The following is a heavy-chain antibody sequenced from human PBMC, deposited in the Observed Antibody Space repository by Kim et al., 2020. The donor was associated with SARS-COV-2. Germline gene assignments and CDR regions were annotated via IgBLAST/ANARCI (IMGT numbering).Heavy chain of an antibody. D-gene: IGHD5-18*01. CDR1: GFTVSSNY. CDR3: ARSRIQEAHNWFDP. Sequence: GGSLRLSCAASGFTVSSNYMSWVRQAPGKGLEWVSVIYSGGSTYYADSVKGRFTISRDNSKNTLYLQMNSLRAEDTAVYYCARSRIQEAHNWFDPWGQGTLVTVSS. CDR2: IYSGGST. V-gene: IGHV3-53*01. J-gene: IGHJ5*02.